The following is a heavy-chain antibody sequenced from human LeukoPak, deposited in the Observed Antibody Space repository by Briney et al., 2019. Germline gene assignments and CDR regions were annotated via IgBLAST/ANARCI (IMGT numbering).Heavy chain of an antibody. J-gene: IGHJ4*02. CDR3: ARDLHPRLAGFFDY. Sequence: TGGSLRLSCAASGFTVISNYMSWVRQAPGKGLEWFAVIYSGGNTYYSDSVECRFTISRDNSKNTLYPQMKTLKAEDTAVYYCARDLHPRLAGFFDYWGQGTLVTVSS. D-gene: IGHD3-3*02. CDR1: GFTVISNY. CDR2: IYSGGNT. V-gene: IGHV3-53*01.